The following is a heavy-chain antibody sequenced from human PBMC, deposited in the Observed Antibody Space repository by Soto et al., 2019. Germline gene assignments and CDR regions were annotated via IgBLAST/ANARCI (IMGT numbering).Heavy chain of an antibody. V-gene: IGHV3-33*01. CDR3: ARDAYSSGWSEYFQH. Sequence: QVQLVESGGGVVQPGRSLRLSCAASGFTFSSYGMHWVRQAPGKGLEWVAVIWYDGSNKYYADSVKGRFTISRDNSKNTLYLQMNSLRAEDTAVYYCARDAYSSGWSEYFQHWGQGTLVTVSS. J-gene: IGHJ1*01. CDR2: IWYDGSNK. D-gene: IGHD6-19*01. CDR1: GFTFSSYG.